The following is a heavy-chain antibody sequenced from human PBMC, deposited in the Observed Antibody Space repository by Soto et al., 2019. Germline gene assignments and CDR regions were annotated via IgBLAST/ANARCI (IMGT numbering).Heavy chain of an antibody. CDR1: GFTFGAYG. V-gene: IGHV3-33*01. Sequence: GGSLRLSCAASGFTFGAYGMHWVRQAPGKGLEWVSIIWYDGSNKYYADSVKGRFTISRDNSKNMLYLQMSSLRAEDTAVYHCARDLYYDRSGYWSLAYWGQGTPVTVSS. D-gene: IGHD3-22*01. CDR2: IWYDGSNK. CDR3: ARDLYYDRSGYWSLAY. J-gene: IGHJ4*02.